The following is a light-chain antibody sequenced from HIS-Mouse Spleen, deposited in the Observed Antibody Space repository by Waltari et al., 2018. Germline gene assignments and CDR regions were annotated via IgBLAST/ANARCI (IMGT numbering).Light chain of an antibody. V-gene: IGLV3-1*01. J-gene: IGLJ2*01. CDR1: IWGDKD. Sequence: SYELTQPPSVSVPPVQPSCITCPGAIWGDKDECWYQQKPGQSPVLVISQDSKRPSGTPERFSGSNSGNTATLTISGTQAMDEADYYCQAWDSSTVVFGGGTKLTVL. CDR3: QAWDSSTVV. CDR2: QDS.